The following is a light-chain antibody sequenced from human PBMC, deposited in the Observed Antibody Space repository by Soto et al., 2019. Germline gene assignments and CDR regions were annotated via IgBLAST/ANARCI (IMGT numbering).Light chain of an antibody. CDR3: QQYNNWTQT. J-gene: IGKJ1*01. CDR2: GAS. CDR1: QSVSSN. Sequence: IVMTRAPASLSVSPGERASLSCRASQSVSSNLAWYQQKPGRAPRLLIYGASTRATGIPARFSGSGSGTEFTLTISSLQSEDFAVYYCQQYNNWTQTFGQGTKVDI. V-gene: IGKV3-15*01.